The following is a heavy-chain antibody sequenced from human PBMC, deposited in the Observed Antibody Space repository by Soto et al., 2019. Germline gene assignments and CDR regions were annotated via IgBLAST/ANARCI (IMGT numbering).Heavy chain of an antibody. CDR2: IKQDGSEK. J-gene: IGHJ3*02. Sequence: GGSLRLSCAASGFTFSSYWMSWVRQAPGKGLEWVANIKQDGSEKYYVDSVKGRFTISRDNAKNSLYLQMNSLRAEDTAVYYCARARVSGSYYGPGAFDIWGQGTMVTVSS. CDR3: ARARVSGSYYGPGAFDI. CDR1: GFTFSSYW. V-gene: IGHV3-7*01. D-gene: IGHD1-26*01.